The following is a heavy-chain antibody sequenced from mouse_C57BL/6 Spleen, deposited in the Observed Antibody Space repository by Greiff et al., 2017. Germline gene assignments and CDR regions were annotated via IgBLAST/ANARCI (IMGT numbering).Heavy chain of an antibody. V-gene: IGHV5-17*01. Sequence: EVMLVESGGGLVKPGGSLKLSCAASGFTFSDYGMHWVRQAPEKGLEWVAYISSGSSTIYYADTVKGRFTISRDNAKNTLFLQMTSLRSEDTAMYYCARLYGNVFDYWGQGTTLTVSS. CDR1: GFTFSDYG. CDR2: ISSGSSTI. J-gene: IGHJ2*01. CDR3: ARLYGNVFDY. D-gene: IGHD2-1*01.